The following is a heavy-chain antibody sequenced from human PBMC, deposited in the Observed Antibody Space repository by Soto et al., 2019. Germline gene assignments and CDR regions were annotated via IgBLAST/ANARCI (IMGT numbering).Heavy chain of an antibody. CDR2: ISYRGTA. J-gene: IGHJ6*02. D-gene: IGHD3-10*01. CDR3: ARAGKAASGGRTIQQDYYYGYYYGMDV. V-gene: IGHV4-30-4*01. CDR1: GGPIISFNYY. Sequence: PSETLSLTCNVSGGPIISFNYYWTWIRQPPGKGLEWVGHISYRGTAFYSPSLKSRATVSMDTSKSQFSLKLASVTAADTAVYYCARAGKAASGGRTIQQDYYYGYYYGMDVWGQGTTVTVSS.